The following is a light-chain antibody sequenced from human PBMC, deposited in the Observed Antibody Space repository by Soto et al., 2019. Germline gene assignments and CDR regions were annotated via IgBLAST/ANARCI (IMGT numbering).Light chain of an antibody. Sequence: EIVLTQSPGILSLSPGERASLSCGASQSVSSKLAWYQQKPGQAPRLLIYGASNRATGIPDRFSGSGSGTDFTLTISRLEPEDFAVYYCQQYGSSGTFGQGTKVDIK. J-gene: IGKJ1*01. CDR2: GAS. CDR3: QQYGSSGT. V-gene: IGKV3-20*01. CDR1: QSVSSK.